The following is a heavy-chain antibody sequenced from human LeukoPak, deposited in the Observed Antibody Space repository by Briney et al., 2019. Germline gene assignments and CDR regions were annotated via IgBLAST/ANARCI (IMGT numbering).Heavy chain of an antibody. J-gene: IGHJ4*02. D-gene: IGHD6-19*01. CDR1: GGSISSYY. Sequence: YPSETLSLTCTVSGGSISSYYWSWIRQPPGKGLEWIGYIYYSGSTNYNPSPKSRVTISVDTSKNQFSLKLSSVTAADTAVYYCARLGSGWYYFDYWGQGTLVTVSS. V-gene: IGHV4-59*08. CDR2: IYYSGST. CDR3: ARLGSGWYYFDY.